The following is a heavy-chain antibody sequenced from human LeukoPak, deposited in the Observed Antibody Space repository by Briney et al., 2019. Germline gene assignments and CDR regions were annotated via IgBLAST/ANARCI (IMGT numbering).Heavy chain of an antibody. CDR3: AFWGTTRGAFDI. D-gene: IGHD3-16*01. CDR1: GGSISSGGYY. CDR2: IYYSGST. Sequence: SETLSLTCTVSGGSISSGGYYWSWIRQHPGKGLEWIGYIYYSGSTYYNPSLKSRVTISVDTSKNQFSLKLSSVTAADTAVYYRAFWGTTRGAFDIWGQGTMVTVSS. J-gene: IGHJ3*02. V-gene: IGHV4-31*03.